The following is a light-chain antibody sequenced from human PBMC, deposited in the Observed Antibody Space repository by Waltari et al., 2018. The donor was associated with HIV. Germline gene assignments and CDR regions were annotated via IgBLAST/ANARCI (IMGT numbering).Light chain of an antibody. CDR3: QQCYGTPRT. CDR1: QSISSY. Sequence: DIQMTQSPSSLSASVGDRVTITCRASQSISSYLNWYQQKPGKAPKLLIYAASSLQSGVPSRFNGSGSGTDFTLTISSLQPEDFATYYCQQCYGTPRTFGQGTKVEIK. V-gene: IGKV1-39*01. CDR2: AAS. J-gene: IGKJ1*01.